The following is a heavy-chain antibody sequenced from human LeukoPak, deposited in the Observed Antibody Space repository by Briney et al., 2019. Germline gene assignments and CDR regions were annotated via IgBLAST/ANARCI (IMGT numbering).Heavy chain of an antibody. D-gene: IGHD1-26*01. J-gene: IGHJ4*02. V-gene: IGHV3-23*01. CDR2: ISGSGGST. CDR1: GFSVSTNY. Sequence: GGSLRLSCAASGFSVSTNYMTWVRQAPGKGLEWVSTISGSGGSTYYADSVKGRFTISRDNSKNTLYMQMNSLRAEDTAVYYCAKTRGVGAITPSYFDYWGQGTLVTVSS. CDR3: AKTRGVGAITPSYFDY.